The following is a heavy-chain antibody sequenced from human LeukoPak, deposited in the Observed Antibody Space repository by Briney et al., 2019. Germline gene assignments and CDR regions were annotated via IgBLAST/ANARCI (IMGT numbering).Heavy chain of an antibody. CDR3: ARAVEGITMGRAVPRLFDY. CDR2: INHSGST. CDR1: GGSFSGYY. D-gene: IGHD3-10*01. Sequence: SETLSLTCAVYGGSFSGYYWSWIRQPPGKGLEWIGEINHSGSTNYNPSLKSRVTISVDTSKNQFSLKLSSVTAADTAVYYCARAVEGITMGRAVPRLFDYWGQGTLVTVSS. V-gene: IGHV4-34*01. J-gene: IGHJ4*02.